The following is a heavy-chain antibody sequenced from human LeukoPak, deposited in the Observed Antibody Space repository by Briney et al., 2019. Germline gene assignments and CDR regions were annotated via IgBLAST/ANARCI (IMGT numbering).Heavy chain of an antibody. CDR3: LYGGYFQH. CDR2: INSDETIS. CDR1: GFTLSSYW. J-gene: IGHJ1*01. Sequence: PGGSLRLSCAASGFTLSSYWMHWVRQVPNQGLMWVSRINSDETISEYVDSVNGRFTISRDNAKNTLYLQMNSLRAEDTAVYFCLYGGYFQHWGQGTLVTVSS. D-gene: IGHD3-16*01. V-gene: IGHV3-74*01.